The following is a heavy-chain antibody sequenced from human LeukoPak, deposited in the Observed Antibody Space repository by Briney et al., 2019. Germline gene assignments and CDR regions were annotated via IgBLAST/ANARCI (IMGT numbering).Heavy chain of an antibody. CDR3: AKELGMAAAGKTFFDN. Sequence: GGSLRLSCAASGFIFSSYGMHWVRQAPGKGLEWVAVISYDGSNKYYADSVKGRFTISRDNSKNTLYLQMNSLRAEDTAVYYCAKELGMAAAGKTFFDNWGQGTLVTVSS. V-gene: IGHV3-30*18. CDR1: GFIFSSYG. J-gene: IGHJ4*02. CDR2: ISYDGSNK. D-gene: IGHD6-13*01.